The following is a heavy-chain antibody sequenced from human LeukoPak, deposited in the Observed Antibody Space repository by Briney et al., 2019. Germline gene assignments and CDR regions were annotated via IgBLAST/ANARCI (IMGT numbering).Heavy chain of an antibody. CDR3: VRLQPNTGEWAFDI. J-gene: IGHJ3*02. V-gene: IGHV4-59*01. CDR2: ISNSGST. D-gene: IGHD1-1*01. CDR1: GGSISSYY. Sequence: PSETLSLTCTVSGGSISSYYWSWIRQPPGEGLEWIGYISNSGSTNYNPSLKNRVTISVDTSKNQLSLKLSSVTAADTAVYHCVRLQPNTGEWAFDIWGQGTMVSVSS.